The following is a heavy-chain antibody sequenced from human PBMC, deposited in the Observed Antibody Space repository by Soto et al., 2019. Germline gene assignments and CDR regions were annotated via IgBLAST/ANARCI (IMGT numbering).Heavy chain of an antibody. V-gene: IGHV1-69*06. CDR2: IIPIFGTA. J-gene: IGHJ4*02. CDR1: GGTFSSYA. D-gene: IGHD5-18*01. CDR3: ARVEKGYSYGYYFDY. Sequence: GASVKVSCKASGGTFSSYAISWVRQAPGQGLEWMGGIIPIFGTANYAQKFQGRVTITADKSTSTAYMELSSLRSEDTAVYYCARVEKGYSYGYYFDYWGQGTLVTVS.